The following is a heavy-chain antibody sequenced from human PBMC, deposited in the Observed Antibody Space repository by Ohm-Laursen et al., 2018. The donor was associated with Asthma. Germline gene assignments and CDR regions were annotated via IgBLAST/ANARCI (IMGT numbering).Heavy chain of an antibody. CDR1: GDSINSGNNY. V-gene: IGHV4-31*03. J-gene: IGHJ4*02. CDR2: IYYSGLT. CDR3: ARDGPELPTELDY. Sequence: TLSPTCTVSGDSINSGNNYWSWIRQHPGKGLEWIGYIYYSGLTYSNPSLRSRVIISVDTSKNQFSLNLTSVTAADTAVYYCARDGPELPTELDYWGPGTLVTVSS. D-gene: IGHD1-14*01.